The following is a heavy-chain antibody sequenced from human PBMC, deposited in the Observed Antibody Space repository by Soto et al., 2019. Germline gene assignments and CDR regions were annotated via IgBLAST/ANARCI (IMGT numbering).Heavy chain of an antibody. CDR1: GFIFSNYD. J-gene: IGHJ4*02. CDR2: IGSDGES. V-gene: IGHV3-13*04. D-gene: IGHD3-10*01. Sequence: GGSLRLSCEVSGFIFSNYDMHWVRQGLGKGLEWVSAIGSDGESYYSDAVKGRFTSSRENAKNSLYLQMNSLRVGDTAVYYCVRDLGSGFYDYWGQGALVTVSS. CDR3: VRDLGSGFYDY.